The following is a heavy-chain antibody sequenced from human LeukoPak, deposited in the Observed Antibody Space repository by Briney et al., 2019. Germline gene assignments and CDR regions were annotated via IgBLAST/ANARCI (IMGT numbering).Heavy chain of an antibody. Sequence: SETLSLTCTVSGGSVSGGNYYCSWIRQSPGQELEWIGYIHYSGSTVYNPSLKSRVTMPIDTSNIQFSRNLSSVTAADTAVYYCARAGSTGGYWGQGTLVTVSS. V-gene: IGHV4-61*01. D-gene: IGHD1-1*01. CDR2: IHYSGST. J-gene: IGHJ4*02. CDR3: ARAGSTGGY. CDR1: GGSVSGGNYY.